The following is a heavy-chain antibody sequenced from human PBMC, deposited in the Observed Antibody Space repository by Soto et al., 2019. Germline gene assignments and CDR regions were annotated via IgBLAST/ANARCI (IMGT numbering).Heavy chain of an antibody. J-gene: IGHJ4*02. CDR3: ARGLGDCTNGVCYYFDY. D-gene: IGHD2-8*01. V-gene: IGHV4-34*01. CDR2: INHSGST. Sequence: SETLSLTCAVYGGSFSGYYWSWIRQPPGKGLEWIGEINHSGSTNYNPSLKSRVTISVDTSKNQFSLKLSSVTAADTAVYYCARGLGDCTNGVCYYFDYWGQGTLVTVSS. CDR1: GGSFSGYY.